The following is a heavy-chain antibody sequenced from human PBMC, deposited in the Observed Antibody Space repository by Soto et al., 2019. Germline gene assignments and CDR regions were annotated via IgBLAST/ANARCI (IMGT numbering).Heavy chain of an antibody. CDR2: IYYSGST. V-gene: IGHV4-59*01. D-gene: IGHD6-13*01. Sequence: PSETLSLTCTVSGGSISSYYWSWIRQPPGKGLEWIGYIYYSGSTNYNPSLKSRVTISVDTSKNQFSLKLSSVTAADTAVYYCARTPGSSWYTEGWFDPWGQGTLVTVST. J-gene: IGHJ5*02. CDR1: GGSISSYY. CDR3: ARTPGSSWYTEGWFDP.